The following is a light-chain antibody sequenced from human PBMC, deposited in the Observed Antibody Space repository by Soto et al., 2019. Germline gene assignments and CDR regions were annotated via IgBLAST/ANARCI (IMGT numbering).Light chain of an antibody. Sequence: DIQMTQSPSSLSASVGDSVTITCRASESIGSHLNWYHQKSGRAPKLLIQAESSLQSGVPPRFSGSGSGSHFTLSISSLQPEDFATYYCQQSFSTPYTFGQGTKLEIK. J-gene: IGKJ2*01. CDR3: QQSFSTPYT. V-gene: IGKV1-39*01. CDR1: ESIGSH. CDR2: AES.